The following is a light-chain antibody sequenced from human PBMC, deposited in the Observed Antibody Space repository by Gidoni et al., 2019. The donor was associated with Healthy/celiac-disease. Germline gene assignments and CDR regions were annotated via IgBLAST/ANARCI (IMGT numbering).Light chain of an antibody. V-gene: IGKV3D-15*01. CDR3: RQYNNWDPRT. Sequence: ETVLTQSSATLTVSLGERATLSRRASQSVSSNLAWYQKKRGQAPRLLIHGASTRATGIPARFSGSRSGTEYTLTISSLQSEDFAVYYCRQYNNWDPRTFGGGTEVEIK. CDR2: GAS. CDR1: QSVSSN. J-gene: IGKJ4*01.